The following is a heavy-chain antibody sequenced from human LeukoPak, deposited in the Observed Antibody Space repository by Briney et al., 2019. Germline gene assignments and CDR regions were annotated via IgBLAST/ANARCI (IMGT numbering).Heavy chain of an antibody. CDR3: TRHGGRDYYDSSEDAFDI. CDR1: GFTFSNAW. V-gene: IGHV3-73*01. D-gene: IGHD3-22*01. Sequence: GGSLRLSCAASGFTFSNAWMSWVRQAPGKGLEWVGRIRSKAHSYATAYAASVKGRFTISRDDSKNTAYLQMNSLKTEDTAVCYCTRHGGRDYYDSSEDAFDIWGQGAMVIVSS. J-gene: IGHJ3*02. CDR2: IRSKAHSYAT.